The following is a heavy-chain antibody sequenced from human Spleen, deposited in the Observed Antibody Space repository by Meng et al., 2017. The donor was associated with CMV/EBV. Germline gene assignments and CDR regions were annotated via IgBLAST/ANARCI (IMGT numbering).Heavy chain of an antibody. CDR1: GAPVSSGGYY. Sequence: GSLRLSCTVSGAPVSSGGYYWSWIRQPPGKGLEWIGYFFYGGSTNYNPSLKSRVTISEDTPKNQFSLKLGSVTAADTAVYYCARGFYFDSNGYFWLDPWGQGILVTVSS. CDR2: FFYGGST. D-gene: IGHD5-18*01. J-gene: IGHJ5*02. V-gene: IGHV4-61*08. CDR3: ARGFYFDSNGYFWLDP.